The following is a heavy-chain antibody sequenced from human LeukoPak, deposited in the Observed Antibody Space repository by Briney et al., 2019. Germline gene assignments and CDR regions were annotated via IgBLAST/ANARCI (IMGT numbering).Heavy chain of an antibody. V-gene: IGHV1-2*02. CDR2: INPNTGGT. J-gene: IGHJ6*03. CDR3: ARGNVLYSGSYPYYYYYMDV. Sequence: WASVKVSCKASGYTFTGYYMHWVRQAPGQGLEWMGWINPNTGGTNYAQNFQGRVTMTRDTSISTAYMEVTRLTSDDTAVYYCARGNVLYSGSYPYYYYYMDVWGKGTTVTISS. D-gene: IGHD1-26*01. CDR1: GYTFTGYY.